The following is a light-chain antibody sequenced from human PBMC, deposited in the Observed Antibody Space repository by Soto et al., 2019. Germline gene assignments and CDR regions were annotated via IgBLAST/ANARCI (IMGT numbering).Light chain of an antibody. CDR2: GAS. CDR3: QQYGPSPMYT. V-gene: IGKV3-20*01. CDR1: QTVSSSY. Sequence: EIVLTQSPGTLSLSPGERATLSCRASQTVSSSYLAWYQQKPGQAPRLLIYGASTRATGIPGRFSGSAFGTDFTLTISRLEPEDFAVYYCQQYGPSPMYTFGQGTNLEIK. J-gene: IGKJ2*01.